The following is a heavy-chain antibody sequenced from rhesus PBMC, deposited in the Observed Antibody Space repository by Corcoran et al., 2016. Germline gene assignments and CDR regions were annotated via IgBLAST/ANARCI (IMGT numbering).Heavy chain of an antibody. CDR3: SRRTTGWYFDL. D-gene: IGHD4-29*01. CDR1: GYSISSGYD. CDR2: SSGISGST. V-gene: IGHV4-99*01. Sequence: QVQLQESGPGRVKTSATLSLTRDVSGYSISSGYDWGWIRQRPGKGLVYIWSSSGISGSTYYYPSLKTRVTISKDTYKNHFSLKRSSVTAADTAVYYCSRRTTGWYFDLWGPGTPITISS. J-gene: IGHJ2*01.